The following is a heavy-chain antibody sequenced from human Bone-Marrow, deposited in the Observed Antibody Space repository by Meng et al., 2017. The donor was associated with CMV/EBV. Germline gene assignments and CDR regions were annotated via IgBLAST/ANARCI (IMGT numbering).Heavy chain of an antibody. D-gene: IGHD2-2*01. CDR1: GYTLTELS. CDR3: AREGCSSTSCRQHPPQYYYYYYGMDV. Sequence: ASVKVSCKVSGYTLTELSMHWVRQAPGKGLEWMGGFDPEDGETIYAQKFQGRVTMTTDTSTSTAYMELRSLRSDDTAVYYCAREGCSSTSCRQHPPQYYYYYYGMDVWGQGTTVTVSS. J-gene: IGHJ6*02. V-gene: IGHV1-24*01. CDR2: FDPEDGET.